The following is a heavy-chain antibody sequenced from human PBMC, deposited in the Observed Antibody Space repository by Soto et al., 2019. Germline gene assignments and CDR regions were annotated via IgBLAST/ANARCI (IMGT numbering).Heavy chain of an antibody. CDR1: GGSFSGYY. V-gene: IGHV4-34*01. CDR3: ARGRQQWLVRTGNFDY. Sequence: SETLSLTCAVYGGSFSGYYWSWIRQPPGKGLEWIGEINHSGSTNYNPSLKSRVTISVDTSKNQFSLKLSSVTAADTAVYYCARGRQQWLVRTGNFDYWGQGTLVTVSS. J-gene: IGHJ4*02. CDR2: INHSGST. D-gene: IGHD6-19*01.